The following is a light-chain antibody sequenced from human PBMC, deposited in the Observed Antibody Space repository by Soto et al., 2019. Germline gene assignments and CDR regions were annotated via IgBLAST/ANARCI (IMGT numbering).Light chain of an antibody. J-gene: IGLJ1*01. CDR3: CSYAGSYTHV. CDR1: SSDIGAYNF. Sequence: QSALTQPRSVSGSPGQSVTISCTGTSSDIGAYNFVSWYQQHPDKAPKLMIYDVIKRPSGVPDRFSGSKSGNTASLTISGLQAEDEADYYCCSYAGSYTHVFXNGTKLTVL. CDR2: DVI. V-gene: IGLV2-11*01.